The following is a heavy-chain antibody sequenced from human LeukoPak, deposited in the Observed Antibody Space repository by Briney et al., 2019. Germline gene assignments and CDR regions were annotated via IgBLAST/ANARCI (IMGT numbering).Heavy chain of an antibody. CDR2: IYYSGST. V-gene: IGHV4-30-4*08. D-gene: IGHD2-2*01. Sequence: ASETLSLTCTVSGGSVNSDHYYWSWVRQRPGRGLEWITYIYYSGSTYYNPSLKSRLTISIDTSKNQFSLKLSSVTAADTAVYYCARWHSACSSTACSPNWFDPWGQGTLVTVSS. CDR1: GGSVNSDHYY. CDR3: ARWHSACSSTACSPNWFDP. J-gene: IGHJ5*02.